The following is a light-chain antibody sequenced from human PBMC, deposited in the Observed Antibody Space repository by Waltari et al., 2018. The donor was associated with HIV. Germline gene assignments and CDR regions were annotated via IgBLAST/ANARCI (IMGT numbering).Light chain of an antibody. CDR3: QQYNSWYT. J-gene: IGKJ2*01. V-gene: IGKV3-15*01. Sequence: EILMTQSPATLSVSPGERATLSCRASQSVRSNLAWYQQKPGQAPRLLIYDTSSRATGIPARFSGSGSGTEFTLTINSLQSEDSAVYYCQQYNSWYTFGPGTKLEIK. CDR1: QSVRSN. CDR2: DTS.